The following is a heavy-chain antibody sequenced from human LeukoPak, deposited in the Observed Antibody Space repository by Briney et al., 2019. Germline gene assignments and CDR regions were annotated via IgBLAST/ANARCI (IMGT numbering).Heavy chain of an antibody. D-gene: IGHD3-3*01. CDR1: GGSISSSSYY. CDR3: ARGPSITIFGVVMYTWFDP. J-gene: IGHJ5*02. Sequence: SETLSLTCTVSGGSISSSSYYWGWIRQPPGKGLEWIGGIDYSGGTYFSPSLRSRVTLSVDTSKNQFSLNLISVTAADTAVYYCARGPSITIFGVVMYTWFDPWGQGTPVSVSS. V-gene: IGHV4-39*07. CDR2: IDYSGGT.